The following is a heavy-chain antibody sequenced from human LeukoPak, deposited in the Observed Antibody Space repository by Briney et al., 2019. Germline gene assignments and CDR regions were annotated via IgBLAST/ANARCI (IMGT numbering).Heavy chain of an antibody. CDR3: AREGGNSTSWGYFDY. CDR2: ISWDGNKK. V-gene: IGHV3-30*04. D-gene: IGHD6-13*01. Sequence: PGGSLRLSCGASGFTVRGYTMHWVRQAPGKGLQWVAVISWDGNKKFYADSVEGRFTISRDNSKNTLSLQMNSLRLEDTALYYCAREGGNSTSWGYFDYWGQGTLVTVSS. J-gene: IGHJ4*02. CDR1: GFTVRGYT.